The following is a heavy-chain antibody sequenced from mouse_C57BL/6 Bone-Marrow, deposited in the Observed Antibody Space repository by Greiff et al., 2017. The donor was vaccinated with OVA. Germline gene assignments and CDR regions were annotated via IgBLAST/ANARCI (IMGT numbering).Heavy chain of an antibody. CDR1: GYTFTDYN. V-gene: IGHV1-18*01. CDR3: ARGGHYYGSSYGYFDV. D-gene: IGHD1-1*01. CDR2: INPNNGGT. J-gene: IGHJ1*03. Sequence: EVQLQESGPELVKPGASVKIPCKASGYTFTDYNMDWVKQSHGKSLEWIGDINPNNGGTIYNQKFKGKATLTVDKSSSTAYMELRSLTSEDTAVYYCARGGHYYGSSYGYFDVWGTGTTVTVSS.